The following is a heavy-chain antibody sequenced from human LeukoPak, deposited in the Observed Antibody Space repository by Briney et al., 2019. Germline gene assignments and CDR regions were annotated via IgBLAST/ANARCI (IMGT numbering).Heavy chain of an antibody. D-gene: IGHD6-19*01. V-gene: IGHV1-8*01. CDR3: ARMYSSGWHYYFDY. CDR2: MNPNSGNT. CDR1: GYTFTSYD. Sequence: ASVKVSCKASGYTFTSYDINWVRQATGQGLEWMGWMNPNSGNTGYAQKLQGRVTMTTDTSTSTAYMELRSLRSDDTAVYYCARMYSSGWHYYFDYWGQGTLVTVSS. J-gene: IGHJ4*02.